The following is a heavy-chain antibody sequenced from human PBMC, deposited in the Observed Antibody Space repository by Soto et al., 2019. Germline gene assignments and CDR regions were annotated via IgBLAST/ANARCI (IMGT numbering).Heavy chain of an antibody. J-gene: IGHJ6*02. D-gene: IGHD3-10*01. Sequence: QVQLVQSGAEVKKPGSSVTVCCTASGGTFNNYAINWVRQTPGQGLEWMGGIIPMFGTSSYERKFQDRVTIAADESTSTAYLELSGLRSADTAVYFCAGGIRTGNYGMDVWGQGTTVSVSS. CDR1: GGTFNNYA. V-gene: IGHV1-69*01. CDR3: AGGIRTGNYGMDV. CDR2: IIPMFGTS.